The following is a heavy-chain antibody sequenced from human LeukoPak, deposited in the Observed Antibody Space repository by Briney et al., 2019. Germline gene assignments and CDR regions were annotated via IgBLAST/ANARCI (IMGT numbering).Heavy chain of an antibody. CDR1: GFTFTSDA. CDR3: AKCSTSAYTTGWCNWIDP. Sequence: GGSLRLSCVASGFTFTSDAMNWVRQAPGKGLEWVSSTVSRGTTQYADSVKGRFTVSRGTSKNTLYLQMNSLRADDTAVYYCAKCSTSAYTTGWCNWIDPWGQGTLVTVSS. V-gene: IGHV3-23*01. D-gene: IGHD6-19*01. J-gene: IGHJ5*02. CDR2: TVSRGTT.